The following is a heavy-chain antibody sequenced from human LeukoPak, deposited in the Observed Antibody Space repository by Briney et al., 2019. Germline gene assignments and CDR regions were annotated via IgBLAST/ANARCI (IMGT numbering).Heavy chain of an antibody. D-gene: IGHD6-6*01. CDR3: ARETAARKFDY. Sequence: KPSETLSLTCAVYGGSFSGYYWSWIRQPPGKGLEWIGEINHSGSTNYNPSLKSRVTISVDTSKNQFSLKLSSVTAADTAVYYCARETAARKFDYWGQGTLVTVSS. J-gene: IGHJ4*02. V-gene: IGHV4-34*01. CDR1: GGSFSGYY. CDR2: INHSGST.